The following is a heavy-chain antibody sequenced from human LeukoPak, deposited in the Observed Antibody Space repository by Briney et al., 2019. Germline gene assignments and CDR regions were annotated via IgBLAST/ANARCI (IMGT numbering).Heavy chain of an antibody. CDR1: GFTFSSYD. CDR3: ASPDSSGYPLYY. D-gene: IGHD3-22*01. V-gene: IGHV3-9*01. J-gene: IGHJ4*02. CDR2: ISWNSGSM. Sequence: GGSLRLSCAASGFTFSSYDMNWVRQAPGKGLEWVSGISWNSGSMDYADSVKGRFTISRDNAKNTLYLQMNSLRAEDTAVYYCASPDSSGYPLYYWGQGTLVTVSS.